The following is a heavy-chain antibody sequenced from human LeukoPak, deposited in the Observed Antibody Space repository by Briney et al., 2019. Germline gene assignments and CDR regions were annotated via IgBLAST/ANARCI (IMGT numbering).Heavy chain of an antibody. CDR1: GGPFSSYA. CDR3: ARSVGATPYYFDY. Sequence: SVKVSCKASGGPFSSYAISWVRQAPGQGLEWMGGIIPIFGTANYAQKFQGRVTITADESTSTAYMELSSLRSEDTAVYYCARSVGATPYYFDYWGQGTLVTVSS. CDR2: IIPIFGTA. J-gene: IGHJ4*02. V-gene: IGHV1-69*13. D-gene: IGHD1-26*01.